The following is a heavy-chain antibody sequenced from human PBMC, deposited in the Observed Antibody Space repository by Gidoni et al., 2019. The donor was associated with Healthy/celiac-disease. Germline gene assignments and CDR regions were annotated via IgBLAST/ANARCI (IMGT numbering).Heavy chain of an antibody. D-gene: IGHD2-2*02. J-gene: IGHJ6*03. CDR1: GGSFSGYY. CDR3: ARGYIHTGDYYDYMDV. V-gene: IGHV4-34*01. Sequence: QVQLQQWGAGLLKPSATLSLTCAVYGGSFSGYYWSWIRQPPGKGLEWIGEINHSGRTNYNPSLKSRVTISVDTSKNQFSLKRSSVTAADTAVYYCARGYIHTGDYYDYMDVWGKGTTVTVSS. CDR2: INHSGRT.